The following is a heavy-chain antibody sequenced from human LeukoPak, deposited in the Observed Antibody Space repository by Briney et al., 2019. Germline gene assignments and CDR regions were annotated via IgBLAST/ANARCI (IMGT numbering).Heavy chain of an antibody. CDR2: ISLTGRT. V-gene: IGHV4-4*02. D-gene: IGHD1-26*01. Sequence: SQTLSLTCVASGGSISSTNWGSWVRQPPGQGLGGIGEISLTGRTNYNPSLNGRVTMSLDESRNQLSLNLTSVTAADTAIYYCSRESGAFCPFGYWGQGTLVIVPP. CDR3: SRESGAFCPFGY. J-gene: IGHJ4*02. CDR1: GGSISSTNW.